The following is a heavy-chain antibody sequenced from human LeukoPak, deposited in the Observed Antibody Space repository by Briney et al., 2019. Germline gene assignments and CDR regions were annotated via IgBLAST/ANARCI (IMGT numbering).Heavy chain of an antibody. D-gene: IGHD3-22*01. CDR3: ATALNYDSSGYYDY. CDR2: IYHSGST. CDR1: GYSISSGYY. V-gene: IGHV4-38-2*01. J-gene: IGHJ4*02. Sequence: SETLSLTCAVSGYSISSGYYWGWIRQPPGKGLEWIGSIYHSGSTYYNPSLKSRVTISVDTSKNQFSLKLSSVTAADTAVYYCATALNYDSSGYYDYWGLGTLVTVSS.